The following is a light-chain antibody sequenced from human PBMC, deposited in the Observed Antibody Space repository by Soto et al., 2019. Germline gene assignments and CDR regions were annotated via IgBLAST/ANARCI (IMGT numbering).Light chain of an antibody. CDR1: SSNIGAGYN. Sequence: QSVLTQPPSVSGAPGQRVTISCTGSSSNIGAGYNVHWYQQLPGTAPKLVMYGNNNRPSGVPDRFSGSKSGTSASLAITGLQAEDEADYYCQSYDSSLSGSVFDGGTQLTVL. CDR3: QSYDSSLSGSV. J-gene: IGLJ2*01. CDR2: GNN. V-gene: IGLV1-40*01.